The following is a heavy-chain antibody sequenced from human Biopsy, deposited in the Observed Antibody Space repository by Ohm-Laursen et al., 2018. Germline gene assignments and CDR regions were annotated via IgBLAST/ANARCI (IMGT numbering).Heavy chain of an antibody. Sequence: SLRLSCAASGFIFSDYGMQWVRQAPGKGLEWVSGISWSSGTIGYADSVKGRFTVSRDNAKNSLFLQMNSLRVEDTALYYCVKSAYSSGFWEASDYWGQGTLVTVSS. D-gene: IGHD6-19*01. J-gene: IGHJ4*02. CDR2: ISWSSGTI. CDR1: GFIFSDYG. V-gene: IGHV3-9*01. CDR3: VKSAYSSGFWEASDY.